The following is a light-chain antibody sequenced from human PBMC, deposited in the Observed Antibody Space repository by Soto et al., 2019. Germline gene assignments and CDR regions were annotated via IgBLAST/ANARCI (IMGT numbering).Light chain of an antibody. CDR3: QQYNKRPPWT. Sequence: EIVMTQSPATLSVSPGDRATLSCRASQSVGTSLAWYQQKPGQAPRLLIYGASTRATGLPARFSGSGFGTEFTLTISSLQSEDFAVYYCQQYNKRPPWTFXQGTKVDIK. V-gene: IGKV3-15*01. J-gene: IGKJ1*01. CDR1: QSVGTS. CDR2: GAS.